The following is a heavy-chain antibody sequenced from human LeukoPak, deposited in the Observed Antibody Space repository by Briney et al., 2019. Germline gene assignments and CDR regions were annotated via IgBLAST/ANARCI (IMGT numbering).Heavy chain of an antibody. CDR1: GFTFSTYG. J-gene: IGHJ4*02. CDR2: IRYDGSNK. Sequence: PGGSLRLSCAASGFTFSTYGMHWVRQAPGKGLEWVAFIRYDGSNKYYVDSVKGRFTISRENSKNTLYLEMNNLGAEDTAVYYCAKNLPHSSGSFDYWGQGTLVTVSS. CDR3: AKNLPHSSGSFDY. V-gene: IGHV3-30*02. D-gene: IGHD3-22*01.